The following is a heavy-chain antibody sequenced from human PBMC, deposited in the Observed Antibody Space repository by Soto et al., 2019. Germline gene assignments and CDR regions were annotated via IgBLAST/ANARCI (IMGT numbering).Heavy chain of an antibody. Sequence: GGSLRLSCAASGFTFSSYAMSWVRQAPGKGLEWVSAISGSGGSTYYADSVKGRFTISRDNSKNTLYLQMNSLRAEDTAVYYCAKVGGDYYDSSGYYLGIWGQGTMVTVS. V-gene: IGHV3-23*01. CDR3: AKVGGDYYDSSGYYLGI. D-gene: IGHD3-22*01. J-gene: IGHJ3*02. CDR1: GFTFSSYA. CDR2: ISGSGGST.